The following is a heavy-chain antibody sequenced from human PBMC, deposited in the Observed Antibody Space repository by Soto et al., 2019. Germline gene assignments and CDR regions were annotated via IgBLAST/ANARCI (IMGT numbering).Heavy chain of an antibody. D-gene: IGHD3-10*01. CDR3: ARDQLGARGDY. Sequence: QVQLVQSGAEVKKPGASVKVSCKASGYTFTSYGISWVRQAPGQGLEWMGWIGVYNNNRNYAQKVQGRVTMTTDTPTSTAYMELRSLISDDTAVYYCARDQLGARGDYWGQGTLVTVSS. J-gene: IGHJ4*02. CDR2: IGVYNNNR. V-gene: IGHV1-18*04. CDR1: GYTFTSYG.